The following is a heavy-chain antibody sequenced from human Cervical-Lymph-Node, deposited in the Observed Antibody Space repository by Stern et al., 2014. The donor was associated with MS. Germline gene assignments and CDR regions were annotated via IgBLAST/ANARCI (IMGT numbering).Heavy chain of an antibody. Sequence: VQLVESGGGVVQPGRSLRFSCVASGFTFSNFGMHWVRPAPGQGLEWVAGMWVDESKDYNGDSVKGRLTISRDNSKNTLYLQMNSLRAEDTAVYYCARDRTGGYYLDYWGQGTLVTVSS. V-gene: IGHV3-33*01. J-gene: IGHJ4*02. CDR2: MWVDESKD. CDR1: GFTFSNFG. CDR3: ARDRTGGYYLDY.